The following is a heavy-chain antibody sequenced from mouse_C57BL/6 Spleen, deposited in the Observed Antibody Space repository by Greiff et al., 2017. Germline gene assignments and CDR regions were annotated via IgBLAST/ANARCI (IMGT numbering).Heavy chain of an antibody. J-gene: IGHJ3*01. D-gene: IGHD1-1*01. Sequence: EVKVEESGGGLVQPGGSMKLSCVASGFTFSNYWMNWVRQSPEKGLEWVAQIRLKSDNYATHYAESVKGRFTISRDDSKSSVYLQMNNLRAEDTGIYYCTASYYYGSSPWFAYWGQGTLVTVSA. CDR3: TASYYYGSSPWFAY. CDR1: GFTFSNYW. CDR2: IRLKSDNYAT. V-gene: IGHV6-3*01.